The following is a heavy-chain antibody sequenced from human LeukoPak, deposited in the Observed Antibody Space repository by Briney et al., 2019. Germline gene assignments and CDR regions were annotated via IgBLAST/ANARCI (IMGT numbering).Heavy chain of an antibody. Sequence: GGSLRLSCAASGFTFSSYGMHWVRQAPGKGLEWVAFIRYDGSNKYYADSVKGRFTISRDNAKNSLYLQMNSLRAEDTALYYCAKDSNSSGSIDYWGQGTLVTVSS. J-gene: IGHJ4*02. CDR3: AKDSNSSGSIDY. V-gene: IGHV3-30*02. CDR2: IRYDGSNK. CDR1: GFTFSSYG. D-gene: IGHD3-22*01.